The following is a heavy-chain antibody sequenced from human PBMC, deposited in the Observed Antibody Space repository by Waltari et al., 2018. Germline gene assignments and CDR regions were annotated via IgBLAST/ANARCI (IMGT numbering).Heavy chain of an antibody. Sequence: QVQLVESGGGVVQPGGSLRLPCAASGFTFSSYGMHWVRQAPGKGLEWVAFIRYDGSNKYYADSVKGRFTISRDNSKNTLYLQMNSLRAEDTAGYYCAIYCSGGSCYDYWGQGTLVTVSS. CDR1: GFTFSSYG. V-gene: IGHV3-30*02. D-gene: IGHD2-15*01. CDR3: AIYCSGGSCYDY. CDR2: IRYDGSNK. J-gene: IGHJ4*02.